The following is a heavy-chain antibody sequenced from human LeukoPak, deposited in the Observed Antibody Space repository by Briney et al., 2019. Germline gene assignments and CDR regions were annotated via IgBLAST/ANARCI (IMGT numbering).Heavy chain of an antibody. V-gene: IGHV4-39*07. CDR2: IYYSGST. CDR1: GGSISSSSYY. D-gene: IGHD5-24*01. Sequence: SETLSLTCTVSGGSISSSSYYWGWIRQPPGKGLEWIGSIYYSGSTYYNPSLKSRVTISVDTSKNQFSLKLSSVTAADTAVYYCARGDGPGTAFDYWGQGTLVTVSS. J-gene: IGHJ4*02. CDR3: ARGDGPGTAFDY.